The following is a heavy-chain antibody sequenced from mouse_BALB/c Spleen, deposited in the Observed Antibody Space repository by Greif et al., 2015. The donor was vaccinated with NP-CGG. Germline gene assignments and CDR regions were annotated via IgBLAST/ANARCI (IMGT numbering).Heavy chain of an antibody. CDR1: GFNIKDTY. CDR2: IDPANGNT. V-gene: IGHV14-3*02. D-gene: IGHD2-10*02. Sequence: EVQGVESGAELVKPGASVKLSCAASGFNIKDTYMHWVKQRPEQGLEWIGRIDPANGNTKYDPKFQGKATIAADTSSNTAYLQLSSLTSEDTAVYYCASPYGQFAYWGQGTLVTVSA. J-gene: IGHJ3*01. CDR3: ASPYGQFAY.